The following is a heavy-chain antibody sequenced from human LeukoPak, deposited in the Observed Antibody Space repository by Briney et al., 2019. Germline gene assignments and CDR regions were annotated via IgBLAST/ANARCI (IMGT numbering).Heavy chain of an antibody. D-gene: IGHD3-16*01. J-gene: IGHJ4*02. CDR1: VYTFTSYG. CDR2: ISAYNGNT. Sequence: ASVKVSCKASVYTFTSYGISWVRQAPGQGLEWMGWISAYNGNTNYAQKLQGRVTMTTDTSTSTAYMELRSLRSDDTAVYYCAGMSHGGSFDYWGQGTLVTVSS. CDR3: AGMSHGGSFDY. V-gene: IGHV1-18*01.